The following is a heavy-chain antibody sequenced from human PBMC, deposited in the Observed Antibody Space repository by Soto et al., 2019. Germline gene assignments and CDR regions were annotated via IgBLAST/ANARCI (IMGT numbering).Heavy chain of an antibody. CDR1: GYSFTTHG. V-gene: IGHV1-18*04. D-gene: IGHD4-17*01. CDR3: ARDPPFSGILRGTPLMDV. Sequence: ASVKVSCKASGYSFTTHGISWVRRAPGHGLEWMGWISAYNGDTQYVQRFQGRLTMTTDTSTSTAYMELRSLTSDDTAVYYCARDPPFSGILRGTPLMDVWGQGTTVTVSS. J-gene: IGHJ6*02. CDR2: ISAYNGDT.